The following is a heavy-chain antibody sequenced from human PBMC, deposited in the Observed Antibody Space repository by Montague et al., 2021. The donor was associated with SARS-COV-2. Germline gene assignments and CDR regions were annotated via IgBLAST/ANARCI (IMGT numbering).Heavy chain of an antibody. J-gene: IGHJ4*02. CDR1: GGSISSGGYY. CDR2: INHSGST. D-gene: IGHD3-22*01. CDR3: ACFTSGYYDSSGYHI. Sequence: SETLSLTCTVSGGSISSGGYYWSWICQPQGKGLEWIGEINHSGSTNYNLSLKSRVTISVDTSKNQFSLKLSSVTAADTAVYYCACFTSGYYDSSGYHIWGQGTLVTVSS. V-gene: IGHV4-39*07.